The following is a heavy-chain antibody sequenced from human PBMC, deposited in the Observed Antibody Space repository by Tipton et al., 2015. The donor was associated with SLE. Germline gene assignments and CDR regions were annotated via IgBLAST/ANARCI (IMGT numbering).Heavy chain of an antibody. V-gene: IGHV3-30*04. D-gene: IGHD3-16*01. J-gene: IGHJ3*02. CDR2: ISYDGSNK. CDR3: AGELGDRDAFDI. Sequence: SLRLSCAAPKFTFSTYSMHWVRQAPGKGLEWVAVISYDGSNKYYADSVKGRFTISRDNSKNTLYLQMNSLRAEDTAVYYCAGELGDRDAFDIWGQGTMVTVSS. CDR1: KFTFSTYS.